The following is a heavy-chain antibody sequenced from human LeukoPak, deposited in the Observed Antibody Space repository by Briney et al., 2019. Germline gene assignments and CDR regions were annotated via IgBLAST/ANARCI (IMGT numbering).Heavy chain of an antibody. CDR2: ISYSGST. V-gene: IGHV4-39*07. CDR1: GGSISSSSYY. J-gene: IGHJ3*02. Sequence: SETLSLTCTVSGGSISSSSYYWGWIRQPPGKGLEWIGSISYSGSTFYNPSLKSRVTISVDTSKNQFSLKLSSVTAADTAVYYCASIKGLAFDIWGQGTMVTVSS. CDR3: ASIKGLAFDI.